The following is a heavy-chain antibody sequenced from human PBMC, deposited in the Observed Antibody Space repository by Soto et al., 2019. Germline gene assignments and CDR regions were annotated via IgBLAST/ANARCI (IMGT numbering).Heavy chain of an antibody. V-gene: IGHV3-49*03. CDR3: AKDRRFSSGYYALDS. CDR2: ITSKAYGGTT. D-gene: IGHD6-19*01. J-gene: IGHJ4*02. CDR1: GFTFGDYA. Sequence: GGSLRISCTASGFTFGDYAMIWFRQAPGKGLEWVGFITSKAYGGTTEYAASVKGRFTISRDDSKSIAYLQMNSLKTDDTAVYYCAKDRRFSSGYYALDSWGQGTLVTVSS.